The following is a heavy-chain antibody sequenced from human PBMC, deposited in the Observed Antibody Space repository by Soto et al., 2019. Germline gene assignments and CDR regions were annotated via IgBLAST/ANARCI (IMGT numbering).Heavy chain of an antibody. CDR2: IYYNGSA. V-gene: IGHV4-30-4*02. D-gene: IGHD2-8*02. CDR1: GGSISSSSYY. CDR3: ASELSAYWYGHGEVY. J-gene: IGHJ4*02. Sequence: SETLSLTCTVSGGSISSSSYYWSWIRQPPGEGLEWIGYIYYNGSAYYTPSLMSRVTMSVDTSKNDFSMDLNSVTAADTAVYFCASELSAYWYGHGEVYWGQGTVVTVSS.